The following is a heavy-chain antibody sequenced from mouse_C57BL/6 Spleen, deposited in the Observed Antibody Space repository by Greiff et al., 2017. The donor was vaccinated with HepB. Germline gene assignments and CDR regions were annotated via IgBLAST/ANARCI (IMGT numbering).Heavy chain of an antibody. Sequence: QVQLKESGPGLVQPSQSLSITCTVSGFSLTSYGVHWVRQSPGKGLEWLGVIWSGGSTDYNAAFISRLSISKDNSKSQVFFKMNSLQADDTAIYYCAIFPTVVAHYYAMDYWGQGTSVTVAS. CDR3: AIFPTVVAHYYAMDY. J-gene: IGHJ4*01. V-gene: IGHV2-2*01. CDR1: GFSLTSYG. CDR2: IWSGGST. D-gene: IGHD1-1*01.